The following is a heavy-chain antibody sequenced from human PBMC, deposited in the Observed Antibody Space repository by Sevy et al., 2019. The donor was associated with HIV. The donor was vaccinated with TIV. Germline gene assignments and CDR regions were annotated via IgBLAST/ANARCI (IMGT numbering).Heavy chain of an antibody. D-gene: IGHD2-2*01. CDR2: ISSSSRYI. CDR3: ARDGGCSTTSCLLYFDY. J-gene: IGHJ4*01. V-gene: IGHV3-21*01. Sequence: GGSLRLSCAVSGFTFSSYTMNWVRQAPGKGLEWVSSISSSSRYIYYADSVKGRFTIPSDNAKNSVYLQMNSLRTEDTAVYYCARDGGCSTTSCLLYFDYWGQGTLVTVSS. CDR1: GFTFSSYT.